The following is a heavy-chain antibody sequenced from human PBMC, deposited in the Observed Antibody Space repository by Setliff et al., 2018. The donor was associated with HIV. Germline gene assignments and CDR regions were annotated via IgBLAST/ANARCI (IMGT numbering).Heavy chain of an antibody. D-gene: IGHD3-10*01. CDR3: ASDSPTVRFEELSEHFYFYMDV. J-gene: IGHJ6*03. V-gene: IGHV1-69*13. CDR2: VIPIYGTA. Sequence: SVKVSCKASGGAFSTFAFNWVRQAPGQGLEWMGGVIPIYGTANYAQRFLGRATITADGSSSTMELTSLRSEDTAVYYCASDSPTVRFEELSEHFYFYMDVWGRGTPVTVSS. CDR1: GGAFSTFA.